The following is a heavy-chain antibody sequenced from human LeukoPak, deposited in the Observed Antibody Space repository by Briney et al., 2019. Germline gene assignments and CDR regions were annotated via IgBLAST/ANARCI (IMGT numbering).Heavy chain of an antibody. CDR1: GYTFTSYN. Sequence: GASVKVSCKASGYTFTSYNIHWVRQAPGQGLEWMGIINPTGGSTSYAQKFQGRVTMTRDTSTSTVYMEVSSLRSEDTAVFYCARGGYCSGGSCYPNNWFDPWGQGTLVTVSS. J-gene: IGHJ5*02. D-gene: IGHD2-15*01. CDR2: INPTGGST. CDR3: ARGGYCSGGSCYPNNWFDP. V-gene: IGHV1-46*01.